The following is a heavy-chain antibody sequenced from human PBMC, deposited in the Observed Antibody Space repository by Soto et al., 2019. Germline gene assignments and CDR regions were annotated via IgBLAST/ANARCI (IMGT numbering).Heavy chain of an antibody. CDR2: IYYSGTT. D-gene: IGHD2-21*01. Sequence: QVQLQESGPGLVKASQTLSLTCTVSGGTITTGGHFWSWIRQYPGKGLEWIGYIYYSGTTHYNPSLKSRVTISIDTSKNQFSLNLSSVTAADTAVYYCARVVSESSLDYWGQGTLVTVSS. CDR1: GGTITTGGHF. CDR3: ARVVSESSLDY. J-gene: IGHJ4*02. V-gene: IGHV4-31*03.